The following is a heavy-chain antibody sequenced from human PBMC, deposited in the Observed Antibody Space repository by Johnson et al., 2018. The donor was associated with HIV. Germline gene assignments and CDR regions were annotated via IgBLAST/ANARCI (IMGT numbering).Heavy chain of an antibody. CDR2: ISYDGSNK. V-gene: IGHV3-30-3*01. Sequence: QVQLVESGGGVVQPGRSLRLSCAASGFTFSDYAIHWVRQAPGKGLEWVAVISYDGSNKYYADSVKGWFTISRDNSKNTLYLQMNSLRAEDTAVYYCAKDYGDYGFVRDAFDIWGQGTVVTVSS. J-gene: IGHJ3*02. D-gene: IGHD4-17*01. CDR3: AKDYGDYGFVRDAFDI. CDR1: GFTFSDYA.